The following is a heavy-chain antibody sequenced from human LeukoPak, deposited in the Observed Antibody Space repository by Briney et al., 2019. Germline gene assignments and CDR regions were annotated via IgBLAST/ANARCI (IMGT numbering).Heavy chain of an antibody. J-gene: IGHJ4*02. Sequence: PGRSLRLSCAASRFIFDDYAMHWVRQAPGKGLEWVSGISWNSGSIGYVDSVKGRFTISRDNAKNSLYLQMNSLRAEDTAVYYCARVTGTVRRYPDYWGQGTLVTVSS. V-gene: IGHV3-9*01. D-gene: IGHD3-10*01. CDR2: ISWNSGSI. CDR3: ARVTGTVRRYPDY. CDR1: RFIFDDYA.